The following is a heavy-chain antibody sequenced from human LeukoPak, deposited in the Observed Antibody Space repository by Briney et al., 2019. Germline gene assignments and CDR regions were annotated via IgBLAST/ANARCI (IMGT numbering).Heavy chain of an antibody. D-gene: IGHD3-22*01. J-gene: IGHJ4*02. CDR3: AKDGGYLSHAYFDY. V-gene: IGHV3-23*01. CDR1: GFTFSSYG. Sequence: GGSLRLSCAASGFTFSSYGMSWVRQAPGKGLEWVSAISGGGSTYYADSVKGRFTISRDNSKNTLYLQMNSLRAEDTAVYYCAKDGGYLSHAYFDYWGQGTLVTVSS. CDR2: ISGGGST.